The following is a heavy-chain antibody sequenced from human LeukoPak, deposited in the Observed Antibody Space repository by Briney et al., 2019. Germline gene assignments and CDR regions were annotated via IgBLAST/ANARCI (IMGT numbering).Heavy chain of an antibody. CDR1: GFTFNSYE. D-gene: IGHD6-13*01. CDR2: ISSSGSTR. J-gene: IGHJ6*03. V-gene: IGHV3-48*03. CDR3: ARQGYGSSWAKNYYYMDV. Sequence: PGGSLRLSCAASGFTFNSYEMNSVRQAPGKGLEWVSYISSSGSTRYYADSVQGRFTLSIDNAKNSLSLQMNSLRAEDTAIYYCARQGYGSSWAKNYYYMDVWGKGTTVTVSS.